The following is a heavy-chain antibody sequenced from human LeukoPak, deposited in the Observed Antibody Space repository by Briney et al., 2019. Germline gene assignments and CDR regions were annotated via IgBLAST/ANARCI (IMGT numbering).Heavy chain of an antibody. V-gene: IGHV1-3*01. J-gene: IGHJ5*02. CDR2: INAGNGNT. CDR3: ARDVWLGLNPGYWFDP. CDR1: GYTFTSYA. D-gene: IGHD5-12*01. Sequence: GASAKVSCKASGYTFTSYAMHWVRQAPGQRLEWMGWINAGNGNTKYSQKFQGRVTITRDTSASTAYMELSSLRSEDTAVYYCARDVWLGLNPGYWFDPWGQGTLVTVSS.